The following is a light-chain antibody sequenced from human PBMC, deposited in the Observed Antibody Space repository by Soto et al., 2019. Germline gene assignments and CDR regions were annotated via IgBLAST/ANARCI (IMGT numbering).Light chain of an antibody. CDR3: SSYRRGSTYV. Sequence: QSALTQPASVSGSPGHSITVSCTGTSSDVGGYNYVSWYQQHPGKAPRLMIYDVTNRPSGVSDRFSGSKSGNTASLTISGLQAEDEADYYCSSYRRGSTYVFGTGTKVTV. V-gene: IGLV2-14*03. J-gene: IGLJ1*01. CDR1: SSDVGGYNY. CDR2: DVT.